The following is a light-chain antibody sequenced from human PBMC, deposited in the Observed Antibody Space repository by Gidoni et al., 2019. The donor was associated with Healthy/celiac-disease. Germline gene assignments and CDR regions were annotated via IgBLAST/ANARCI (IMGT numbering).Light chain of an antibody. Sequence: DIQMTQSPSSLSASVGDRVIITCRASQSISSYLNWYQQKPGKAPKLLIYAASSLQSGVPSRFSGSGSGTDFTLTISSLQPEDFATYYCQQSYSTPGGAFGQGTKLEIK. CDR3: QQSYSTPGGA. J-gene: IGKJ2*01. CDR1: QSISSY. CDR2: AAS. V-gene: IGKV1-39*01.